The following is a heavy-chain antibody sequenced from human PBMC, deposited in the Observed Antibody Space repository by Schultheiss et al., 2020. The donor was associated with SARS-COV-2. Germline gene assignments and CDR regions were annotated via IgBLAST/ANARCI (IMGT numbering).Heavy chain of an antibody. D-gene: IGHD3-22*01. Sequence: ASVKVSCKASGYTFTGYYMHWVRQAPGQGLEWMGWINPNSGGTNYAQKFQGRVTMTTDTSTSTAYMELRSLRSDDTAVYYCARARTGYDSSGPRPSYFDYWGQGTLVTVSS. CDR3: ARARTGYDSSGPRPSYFDY. CDR2: INPNSGGT. J-gene: IGHJ4*02. V-gene: IGHV1-2*02. CDR1: GYTFTGYY.